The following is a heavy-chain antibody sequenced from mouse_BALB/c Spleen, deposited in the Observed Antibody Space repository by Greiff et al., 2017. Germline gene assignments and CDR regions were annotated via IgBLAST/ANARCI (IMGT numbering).Heavy chain of an antibody. V-gene: IGHV3-2*02. Sequence: DVKLVESGPGLVKPSQSLSLTCTVTGYSITSYYAWNWIRQFPGNKLEWMGYISYSGSTSYNPSLKSRISITRDTSKNQFFLQLNSVTTEDTATYYCARSDYGLDYWGQGTTLTVSS. CDR3: ARSDYGLDY. CDR1: GYSITSYYA. J-gene: IGHJ2*01. CDR2: ISYSGST. D-gene: IGHD1-2*01.